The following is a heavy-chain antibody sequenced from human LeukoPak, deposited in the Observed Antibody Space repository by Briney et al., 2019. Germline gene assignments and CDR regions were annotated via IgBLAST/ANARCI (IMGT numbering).Heavy chain of an antibody. Sequence: PSETLSLTCAVYGGSFSGYYWSWIRQPPGKGLEWIGEINHSGSTNYNPSLKSRVTISVDTSKNQFSLKLSSVTAADTAVYYCARAHLFYDFWGGYYPTNCFDPWGQGTLVTVSS. CDR3: ARAHLFYDFWGGYYPTNCFDP. V-gene: IGHV4-34*01. CDR2: INHSGST. J-gene: IGHJ5*02. CDR1: GGSFSGYY. D-gene: IGHD3-3*01.